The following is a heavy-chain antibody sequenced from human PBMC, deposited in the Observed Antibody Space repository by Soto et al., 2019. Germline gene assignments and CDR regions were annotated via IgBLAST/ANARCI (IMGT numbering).Heavy chain of an antibody. CDR3: ATIFEYYDFWSGLDY. CDR2: FDPEDGET. J-gene: IGHJ4*02. Sequence: GASVKVSCKVSGYTLTELSMHWVRQAPGKGLEWMGGFDPEDGETIYAQKFQGRVTMTEDTSTDTAYMELSSLRSEDTAVYYCATIFEYYDFWSGLDYWGQGTLVTVSS. CDR1: GYTLTELS. D-gene: IGHD3-3*01. V-gene: IGHV1-24*01.